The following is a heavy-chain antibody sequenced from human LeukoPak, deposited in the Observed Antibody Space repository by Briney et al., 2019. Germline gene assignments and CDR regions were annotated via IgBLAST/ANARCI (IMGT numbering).Heavy chain of an antibody. J-gene: IGHJ4*02. CDR2: LYAGGTT. D-gene: IGHD4-17*01. Sequence: GGSLRLSCAASGFTVSSNSMSWVRQAPGKGLEWVSVLYAGGTTYYADSVKGRFTISRDNSKNTLYLQMNSLRAEDTAVYYCARGGFYGDYPFDYWGQGTLVTVSS. CDR3: ARGGFYGDYPFDY. CDR1: GFTVSSNS. V-gene: IGHV3-53*01.